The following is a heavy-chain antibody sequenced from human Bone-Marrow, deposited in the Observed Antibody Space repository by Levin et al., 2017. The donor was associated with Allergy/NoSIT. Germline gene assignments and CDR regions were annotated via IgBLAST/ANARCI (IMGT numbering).Heavy chain of an antibody. CDR3: ASVVATGRRWFDP. J-gene: IGHJ5*02. V-gene: IGHV1-18*01. CDR1: GYTFTSYG. D-gene: IGHD5-12*01. Sequence: GESLKISCKASGYTFTSYGISWVRQAPGQGLEWMGWISAYNGNTNYAQKLQGRVTMTTDTSTSTAYMELRSLRSDDTAVYYCASVVATGRRWFDPWGQGTLVTVSS. CDR2: ISAYNGNT.